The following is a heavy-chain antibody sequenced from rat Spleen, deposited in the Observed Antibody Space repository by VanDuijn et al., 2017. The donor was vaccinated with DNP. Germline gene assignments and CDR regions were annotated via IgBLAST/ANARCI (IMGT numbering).Heavy chain of an antibody. V-gene: IGHV5-7*01. D-gene: IGHD1-12*01. CDR1: GFTFSDYN. CDR2: ISYDCSST. Sequence: EVQLVESGGDLVQPGRSLKLSCAASGFTFSDYNLAWVRQAPKKGLEWVATISYDCSSTYYRDSVKGRFIISRDNAKSTLYLQMDSLRSEDTATYYGGSWGYYDPLCGCWGEGIMLTV. J-gene: IGHJ3*01. CDR3: GSWGYYDPLCGC.